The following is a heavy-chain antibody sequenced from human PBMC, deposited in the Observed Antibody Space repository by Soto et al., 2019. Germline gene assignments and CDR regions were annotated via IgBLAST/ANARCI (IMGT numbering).Heavy chain of an antibody. CDR3: ARDGERHNWNNFDY. V-gene: IGHV1-69*01. CDR1: GGTFSSYA. CDR2: IIPIFGTA. J-gene: IGHJ4*02. Sequence: QVQLVQSGAEVKKPGSSVKVSCKASGGTFSSYAISWVRQAPGQGLEWMGGIIPIFGTANYAQKFQGRVTITADQSTSTGYMELSSLRSEDTAVYYCARDGERHNWNNFDYWGQGTLVTVSS. D-gene: IGHD1-20*01.